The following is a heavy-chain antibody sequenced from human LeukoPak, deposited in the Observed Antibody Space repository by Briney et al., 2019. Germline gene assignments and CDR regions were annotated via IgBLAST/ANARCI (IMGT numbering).Heavy chain of an antibody. CDR3: ARLGFWSVHRVYAMDV. J-gene: IGHJ6*02. CDR2: VYYSGTT. Sequence: SETLSLTCNVSGAYVDTFYWSWTRQSPGKGLEWLGYVYYSGTTSFNPSLESRVTMSVDTSKNQIYLRLRPVTAADTAVYYCARLGFWSVHRVYAMDVWGQGTTVTVSS. D-gene: IGHD3-3*01. CDR1: GAYVDTFY. V-gene: IGHV4-59*08.